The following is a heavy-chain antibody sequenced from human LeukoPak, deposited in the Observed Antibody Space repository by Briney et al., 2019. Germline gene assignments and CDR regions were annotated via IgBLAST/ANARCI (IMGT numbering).Heavy chain of an antibody. D-gene: IGHD1-26*01. CDR2: IRQDGSEI. Sequence: GGSLSLSCAASGFTFNSYWMSWVRQAPGKGLEWVANIRQDGSEIYYVDSVKGRFTISRDNAKNSLYLQMNSLRAEDTAVYFCARDKIVGATKFDYWGQGTLVTVSS. CDR3: ARDKIVGATKFDY. CDR1: GFTFNSYW. J-gene: IGHJ4*02. V-gene: IGHV3-7*01.